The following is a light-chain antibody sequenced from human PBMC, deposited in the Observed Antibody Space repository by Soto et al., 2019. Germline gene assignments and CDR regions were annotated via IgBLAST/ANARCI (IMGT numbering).Light chain of an antibody. CDR3: CSLTTSHTYV. Sequence: QPRSVSGSPGQSGIISWTGTRNDVGAYDYVSWYQQHPGKAPKIMIYHVTSRPSGVSNRYSGSKSGNSASLTISGLQAEDEADYYCCSLTTSHTYVFGSGTKVT. CDR2: HVT. V-gene: IGLV2-11*01. CDR1: RNDVGAYDY. J-gene: IGLJ1*01.